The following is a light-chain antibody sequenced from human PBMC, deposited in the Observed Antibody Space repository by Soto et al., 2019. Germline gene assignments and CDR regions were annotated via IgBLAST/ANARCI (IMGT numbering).Light chain of an antibody. V-gene: IGLV2-14*01. CDR1: SSDVGGYNY. CDR3: SSYTSISTPNYV. Sequence: QSVLTQPASVSGSPGQSITISCTGTSSDVGGYNYVSWYQQHPGKAPKLMIYEVSNRPSGFSNRFSGSKSGNTASLTISGLQAEDEADYYCSSYTSISTPNYVFGTGTKVTVL. CDR2: EVS. J-gene: IGLJ1*01.